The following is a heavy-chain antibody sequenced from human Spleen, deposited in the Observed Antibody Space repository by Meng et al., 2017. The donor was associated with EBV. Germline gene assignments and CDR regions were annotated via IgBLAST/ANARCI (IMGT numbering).Heavy chain of an antibody. J-gene: IGHJ4*02. CDR3: AHKREKLLYYFDS. Sequence: QITLKESGPSLLKPTQTVTLTCTFSGFSLSTDGVAVGWIRQPPGKALEWLAVIYWDDDRRYNPSLKSRLTITKDTSKNQVVLTMANLDPVDTATYYCAHKREKLLYYFDSWGPGTLVTVSS. CDR1: GFSLSTDGVA. V-gene: IGHV2-5*02. D-gene: IGHD3-10*01. CDR2: IYWDDDR.